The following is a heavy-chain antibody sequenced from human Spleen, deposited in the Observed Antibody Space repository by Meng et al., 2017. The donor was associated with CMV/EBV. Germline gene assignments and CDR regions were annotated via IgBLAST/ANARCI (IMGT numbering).Heavy chain of an antibody. CDR3: ARDGGLRRHWFDP. V-gene: IGHV1-18*01. Sequence: CKASLYPLTCYVISWVRQAPGQVLEWMGWISAYNANTNYAQKLQGRVTMTTDTSTSTAYMELRSLRSDDTAVYYCARDGGLRRHWFDPWGQGTLVTV. CDR1: LYPLTCYV. J-gene: IGHJ5*02. D-gene: IGHD2-8*01. CDR2: ISAYNANT.